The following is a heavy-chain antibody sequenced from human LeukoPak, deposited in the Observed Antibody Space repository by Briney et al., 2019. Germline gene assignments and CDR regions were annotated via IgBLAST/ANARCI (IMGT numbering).Heavy chain of an antibody. CDR3: ARDKSSGWYPGEFDY. CDR2: IYHSGST. Sequence: SETLSLTCTVSGYSISSGYYWGWIRQPPGKGLEWIGSIYHSGSTYYNPSLKSRVTISVDTSKNQFSLKLSSVTAADTAVYYCARDKSSGWYPGEFDYWGQGTLVTVSS. CDR1: GYSISSGYY. V-gene: IGHV4-38-2*02. J-gene: IGHJ4*02. D-gene: IGHD6-19*01.